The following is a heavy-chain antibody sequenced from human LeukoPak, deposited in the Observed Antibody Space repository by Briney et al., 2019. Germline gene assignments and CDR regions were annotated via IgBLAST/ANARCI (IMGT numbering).Heavy chain of an antibody. J-gene: IGHJ6*03. CDR1: GFTFSSYA. CDR2: ISYDGSNK. CDR3: AREKVGATIYYYYMDV. D-gene: IGHD1-26*01. V-gene: IGHV3-30-3*01. Sequence: GGSLRLSCAASGFTFSSYAMHWVRQAPGKGLEWVAVISYDGSNKYYADSVKGRFTISRDNSKNTLYLQMNSLRAEDTAVYYCAREKVGATIYYYYMDVWGKGTTVTVSS.